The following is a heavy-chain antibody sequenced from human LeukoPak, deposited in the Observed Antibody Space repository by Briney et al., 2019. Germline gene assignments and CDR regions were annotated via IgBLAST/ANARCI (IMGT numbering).Heavy chain of an antibody. Sequence: SETLSLTCAVSGYSISSGYYWGWIQQPPGKGLDWIASMYHSGNTYYNPSLKSRVTISVDTSKNQFSLRLSSVTAADTAVYYCAKQGPTVVTHFDTWGQGTLVTVSS. V-gene: IGHV4-38-2*01. CDR1: GYSISSGYY. CDR3: AKQGPTVVTHFDT. J-gene: IGHJ4*02. CDR2: MYHSGNT. D-gene: IGHD4-23*01.